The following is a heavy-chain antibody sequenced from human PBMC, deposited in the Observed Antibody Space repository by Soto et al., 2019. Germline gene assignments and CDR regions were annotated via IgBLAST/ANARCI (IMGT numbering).Heavy chain of an antibody. CDR1: GFTFSSYW. D-gene: IGHD5-12*01. CDR3: ARGLSGYYGVAL. Sequence: EVQLVESGGGLVQFGGSLRLSCAASGFTFSSYWMHWVRQVPGKGLVWVSRIKGDGTNTGYADSVKGRFTISRDNVKNTLYLQMNSLRAEDTAVYCCARGLSGYYGVALWGEGTLVTVSS. V-gene: IGHV3-74*01. CDR2: IKGDGTNT. J-gene: IGHJ4*02.